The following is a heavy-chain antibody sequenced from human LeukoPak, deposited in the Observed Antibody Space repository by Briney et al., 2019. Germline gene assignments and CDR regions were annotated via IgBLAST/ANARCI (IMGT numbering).Heavy chain of an antibody. D-gene: IGHD2-21*02. V-gene: IGHV1-2*02. CDR3: ARALLAYCGGDCYDDAFDI. J-gene: IGHJ3*02. CDR2: INPNSGGT. Sequence: GASVKVSCKASGYTFTGYYMHWVRQAPGQGLEWMGWINPNSGGTNYAQKFQGRVTMTRDTSISTAYMELSRLRSDDTAVYYCARALLAYCGGDCYDDAFDIWGQGTMVTVSS. CDR1: GYTFTGYY.